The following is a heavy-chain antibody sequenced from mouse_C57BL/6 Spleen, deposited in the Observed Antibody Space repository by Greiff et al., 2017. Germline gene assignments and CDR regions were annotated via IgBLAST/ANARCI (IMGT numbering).Heavy chain of an antibody. J-gene: IGHJ2*01. CDR1: GYTFTSYG. V-gene: IGHV1-81*01. CDR2: IYPRSGNT. Sequence: VQVVESGAELARPGASVKLSCKASGYTFTSYGISWVKQRTGQGLEWIGEIYPRSGNTYYNEKFKGKATLTADKSSSTAYMELRSLTSEDSAVYFCARTIYYDYDEHHDYWGQGTTLTVSS. D-gene: IGHD2-4*01. CDR3: ARTIYYDYDEHHDY.